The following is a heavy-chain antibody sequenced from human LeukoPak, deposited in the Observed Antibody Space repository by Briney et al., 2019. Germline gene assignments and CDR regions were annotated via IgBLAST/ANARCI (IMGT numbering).Heavy chain of an antibody. J-gene: IGHJ4*02. CDR2: ISSSSSYI. Sequence: GGSLRLSCAASGFTFSSYSMNWVRQAPGKGLEWVSSISSSSSYIYYADSVKGRFTISRDNAENSLYLQMNSLRAEDTAVYYCARDRRRGGVDYWGQGTLVTVSS. CDR1: GFTFSSYS. D-gene: IGHD1-26*01. CDR3: ARDRRRGGVDY. V-gene: IGHV3-21*01.